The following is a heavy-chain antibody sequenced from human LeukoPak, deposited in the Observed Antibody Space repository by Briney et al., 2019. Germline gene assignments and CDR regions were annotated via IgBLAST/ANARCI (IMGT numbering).Heavy chain of an antibody. D-gene: IGHD1-26*01. Sequence: PGGSLRLSCAASGFTFSSYGIHWVRQAPGKGLEWVALIWYDGSNRYYADSVKGRFTISRDSSKNMLYLQMNSLRAEDTAVYHCVRGSGAYYDYWGQGTLVTVTS. CDR1: GFTFSSYG. J-gene: IGHJ4*02. CDR3: VRGSGAYYDY. CDR2: IWYDGSNR. V-gene: IGHV3-33*01.